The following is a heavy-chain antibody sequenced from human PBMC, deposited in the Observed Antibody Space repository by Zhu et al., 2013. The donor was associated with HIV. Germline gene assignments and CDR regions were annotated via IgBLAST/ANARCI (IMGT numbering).Heavy chain of an antibody. CDR3: TRGYTYYDYVWGSHPARGRGYVXYY. CDR1: GYTFTSYY. J-gene: IGHJ6*01. V-gene: IGHV1-46*01. D-gene: IGHD3-16*01. CDR2: INPSGGST. Sequence: QVQLVQSGAEVKKPGASVRVSCKASGYTFTSYYIYWVRQAPGQGLEWMGIINPSGGSTTYAQKFQGRVTMTRDTSTSTVYMDLSSLRSEDTAVYYCTRGYTYYDYVWGSHPARGRGYVXYY.